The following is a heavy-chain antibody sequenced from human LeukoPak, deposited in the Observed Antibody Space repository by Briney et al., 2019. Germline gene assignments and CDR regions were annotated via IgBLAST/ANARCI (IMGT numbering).Heavy chain of an antibody. V-gene: IGHV3-48*04. J-gene: IGHJ3*02. CDR3: ARGLEDYYDSSGYYYGAFDI. D-gene: IGHD3-22*01. CDR1: GFTFSSYS. Sequence: GGSLRLSCAASGFTFSSYSMNWVRQAPGKGLEWVSYISSSSSTIYYADSVKGRFTISRDNAKNSLYLQMNSLRAEDTAVYYCARGLEDYYDSSGYYYGAFDIWGQGTMVTVSS. CDR2: ISSSSSTI.